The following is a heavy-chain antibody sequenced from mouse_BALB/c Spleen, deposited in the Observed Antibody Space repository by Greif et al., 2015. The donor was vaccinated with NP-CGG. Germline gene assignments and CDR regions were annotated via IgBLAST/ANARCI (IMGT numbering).Heavy chain of an antibody. Sequence: VKLLESGAELVKPGASVKLSCKASGYTFTSYYMYWVKQRPGQGLEWIGEINPSNGGTNFNEKFKSKATLTVDKSSNTAYMQLSSLTSEDSAVYYCTRSHYYAMDYWGQGTSVTVSS. CDR3: TRSHYYAMDY. CDR2: INPSNGGT. V-gene: IGHV1S81*02. J-gene: IGHJ4*01. CDR1: GYTFTSYY.